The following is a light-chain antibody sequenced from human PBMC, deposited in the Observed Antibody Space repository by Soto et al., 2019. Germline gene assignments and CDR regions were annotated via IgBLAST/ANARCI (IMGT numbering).Light chain of an antibody. J-gene: IGKJ2*01. CDR1: QTVSRN. V-gene: IGKV3D-15*01. Sequence: EIVMTQSPATLSVSPGERVTFSCRASQTVSRNVAWYQQRPGQAPRLLIFDALRRATAISDSFSGSGSGTAFTLTISSLQSEDFSGDYCQQYNSWPPFTFGQGTKVEIK. CDR2: DAL. CDR3: QQYNSWPPFT.